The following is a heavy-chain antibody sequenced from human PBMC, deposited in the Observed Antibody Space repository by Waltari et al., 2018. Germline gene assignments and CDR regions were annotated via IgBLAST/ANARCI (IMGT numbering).Heavy chain of an antibody. J-gene: IGHJ4*02. D-gene: IGHD2-15*01. CDR2: INHSGST. CDR1: GGSLRGYY. Sequence: QVQLQQWGAGLLKPSETLSLTCAVYGGSLRGYYWSWIRQHPGKGLEWIGEINHSGSTNYNPSLKSRVTISVDTSKNQFSLKLSSVTAADTAVYYCARTTQREVYGGSFSAFDYWGQGTLVTVSS. V-gene: IGHV4-34*01. CDR3: ARTTQREVYGGSFSAFDY.